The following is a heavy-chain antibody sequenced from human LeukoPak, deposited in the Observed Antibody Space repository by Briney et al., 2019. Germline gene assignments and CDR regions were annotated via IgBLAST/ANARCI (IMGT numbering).Heavy chain of an antibody. CDR2: INPSGGST. Sequence: ASVKVSCKASGYTFTSYYMHWVRQAPGQGLEWMGIINPSGGSTSYAQKFQGRVTMTRDTSTSTVYMELSSLRSEDTAVYYCATEKGLYSSSWLFDYWGQGTLVTVSS. J-gene: IGHJ4*02. CDR1: GYTFTSYY. CDR3: ATEKGLYSSSWLFDY. V-gene: IGHV1-46*01. D-gene: IGHD6-13*01.